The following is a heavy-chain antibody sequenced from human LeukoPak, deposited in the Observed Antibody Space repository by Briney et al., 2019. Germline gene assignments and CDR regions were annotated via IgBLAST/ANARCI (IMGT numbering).Heavy chain of an antibody. J-gene: IGHJ4*02. V-gene: IGHV5-51*01. Sequence: GESLKISCKGSGYSFTSYWIGWVRQTPGKGLEWMGIIYPGDSDTRYSPSFQGQVTISADKSISTAYLQWSSLEASDTAMYYCARVLYCSGGSCYYNFDYWGQGTLVTVSS. D-gene: IGHD2-15*01. CDR2: IYPGDSDT. CDR1: GYSFTSYW. CDR3: ARVLYCSGGSCYYNFDY.